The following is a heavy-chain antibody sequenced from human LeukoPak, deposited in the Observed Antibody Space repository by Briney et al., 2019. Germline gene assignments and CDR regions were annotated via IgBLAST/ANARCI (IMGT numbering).Heavy chain of an antibody. CDR3: ARGYGDYEPYYFDY. J-gene: IGHJ4*02. D-gene: IGHD4-17*01. CDR2: ISAYNGNT. CDR1: GYTFTSYG. V-gene: IGHV1-18*01. Sequence: ASVKVSCKASGYTFTSYGISWVRQAPGQGLEWMGWISAYNGNTNYAQKLQGRFTMTTDTSTSTAYMELRSLRSDDTAVYYCARGYGDYEPYYFDYWGQGTLVTVSS.